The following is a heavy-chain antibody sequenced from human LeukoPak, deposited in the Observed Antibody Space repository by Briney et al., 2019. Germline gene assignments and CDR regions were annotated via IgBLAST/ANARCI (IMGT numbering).Heavy chain of an antibody. CDR3: ARDRGAFDI. CDR1: GGSFSGYY. CDR2: INHSGST. V-gene: IGHV4-34*01. D-gene: IGHD3-10*01. Sequence: SETLSLTCAVYGGSFSGYYWSWIRQPPGKGLEWIGEINHSGSTNYNPSLKSRVTISVDTSKNQFSLKLSSVTAADTAVYYCARDRGAFDIWGQGTMVTVSS. J-gene: IGHJ3*02.